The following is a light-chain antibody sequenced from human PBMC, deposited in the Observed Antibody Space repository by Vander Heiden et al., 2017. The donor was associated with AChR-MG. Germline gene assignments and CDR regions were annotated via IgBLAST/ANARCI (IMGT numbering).Light chain of an antibody. CDR3: ATWDDSLNGPV. CDR2: SNN. Sequence: QSVLTQPPSASGTPGQRVTISCSGSSSNIGSNTVNWYQHLPGTAPKLLIYSNNQRPSGVPDRFSGSKSGTSASLAISGLQSEDEAHYYCATWDDSLNGPVFGGGTKLTVL. V-gene: IGLV1-44*01. J-gene: IGLJ2*01. CDR1: SSNIGSNT.